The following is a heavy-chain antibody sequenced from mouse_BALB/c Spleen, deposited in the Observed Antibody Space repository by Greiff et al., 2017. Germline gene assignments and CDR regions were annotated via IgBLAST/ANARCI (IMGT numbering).Heavy chain of an antibody. D-gene: IGHD4-1*01. J-gene: IGHJ2*01. V-gene: IGHV5-17*02. CDR3: AGWESAGCGY. Sequence: VQLKQSGGGLVQPGGSRKLSCAASGFTFSSFGMHWVRQAPEKGLEWVAYISSGSSTTYYADTVKGRITISRDNPKNTLFLQITSLRSEDTAMYDCAGWESAGCGYWGQGTTLTVSS. CDR2: ISSGSSTT. CDR1: GFTFSSFG.